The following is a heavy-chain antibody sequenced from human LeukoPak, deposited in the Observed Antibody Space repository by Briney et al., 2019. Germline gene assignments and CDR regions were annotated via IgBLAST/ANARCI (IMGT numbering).Heavy chain of an antibody. J-gene: IGHJ3*02. CDR2: IYSDNT. Sequence: GGSLRLSCTVSGFTVSSNSMSWVRQAPGKGLEWVSFIYSDNTHYSDSVKGRFTISRDNSKNTLYLQMNSLRAGDTAVYYCAKDLRDAFDIWGQGTMVTVSS. CDR3: AKDLRDAFDI. V-gene: IGHV3-66*03. CDR1: GFTVSSNS.